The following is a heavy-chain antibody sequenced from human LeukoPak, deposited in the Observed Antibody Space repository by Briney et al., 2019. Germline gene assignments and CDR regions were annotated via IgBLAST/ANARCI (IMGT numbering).Heavy chain of an antibody. CDR3: TSGRVTGYFDL. CDR1: GGSISSSSHY. CDR2: FHTSGNS. J-gene: IGHJ2*01. Sequence: PSETLSLTCTVSGGSISSSSHYWGWIRQPAGKGLEWIGRFHTSGNSNYNPSLKSRVTMSVDTSKNQFSLKVRSVTAADTAVYYCTSGRVTGYFDLWGRGTLVTVSS. D-gene: IGHD3-10*01. V-gene: IGHV4-61*02.